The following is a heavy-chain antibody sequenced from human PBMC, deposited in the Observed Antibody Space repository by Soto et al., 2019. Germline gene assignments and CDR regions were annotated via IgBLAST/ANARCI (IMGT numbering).Heavy chain of an antibody. D-gene: IGHD3-3*01. Sequence: EVQLVESGGGLVQPGGSLRLSCAASGFTFGSNWMSWVRQAPGKGLEWVANIKRDGSEKYYVDSVKGRFTNSRDNAKNTLYLQMNSLGADAPAVYYCASLEWESTGYADYWGQGTLVTVSS. J-gene: IGHJ4*02. CDR3: ASLEWESTGYADY. CDR2: IKRDGSEK. CDR1: GFTFGSNW. V-gene: IGHV3-7*03.